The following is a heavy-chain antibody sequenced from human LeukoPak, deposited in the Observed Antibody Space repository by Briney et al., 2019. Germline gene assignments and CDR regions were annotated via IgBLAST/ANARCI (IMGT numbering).Heavy chain of an antibody. D-gene: IGHD3-3*01. CDR2: IYYSGST. V-gene: IGHV4-59*11. CDR3: ARLLGHEYYDFWSGLYWFDP. J-gene: IGHJ5*02. Sequence: SETLSLTCTVSGGSISSHYWSWIRQPPGKGLEWIWYIYYSGSTNYNPPLKSRVHISVDTSKNQFSLKLSSVTAADTAVYYCARLLGHEYYDFWSGLYWFDPWGQGTPVTVSS. CDR1: GGSISSHY.